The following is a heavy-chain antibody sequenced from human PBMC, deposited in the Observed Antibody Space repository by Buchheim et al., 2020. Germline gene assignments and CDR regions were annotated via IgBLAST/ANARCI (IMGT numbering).Heavy chain of an antibody. CDR3: AKDTRWKHDYGVQRDS. CDR1: GFTFSSYA. CDR2: ISGSGGST. Sequence: EVQLLESGGGLVQPGGSLRLSCAASGFTFSSYAMSWVRQAPGTGLEWVSAISGSGGSTYYADSVKGRFTIYRDNSKNTRYLPRNSLRAEDTAVYYCAKDTRWKHDYGVQRDSWGQGTL. V-gene: IGHV3-23*01. D-gene: IGHD4-17*01. J-gene: IGHJ4*02.